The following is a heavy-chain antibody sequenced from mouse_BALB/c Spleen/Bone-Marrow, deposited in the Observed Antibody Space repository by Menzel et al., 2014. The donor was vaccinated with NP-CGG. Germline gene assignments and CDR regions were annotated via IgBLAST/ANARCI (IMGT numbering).Heavy chain of an antibody. CDR2: IWSGGST. V-gene: IGHV2-2*02. CDR3: ARRGGTTAPFAY. J-gene: IGHJ3*01. D-gene: IGHD1-2*01. CDR1: GLSLTNYG. Sequence: VQLQESGPGLVQPSQSLSITCTVSGLSLTNYGVHWVRQSLGKGLEWLGVIWSGGSTDYNAAFISRLIISKDNSKSQVFFKMNSLQANDTAIYYCARRGGTTAPFAYWGQGTLVTVSA.